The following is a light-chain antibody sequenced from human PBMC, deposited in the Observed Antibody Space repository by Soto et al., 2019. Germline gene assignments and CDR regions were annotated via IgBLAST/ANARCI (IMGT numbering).Light chain of an antibody. J-gene: IGKJ2*01. CDR2: AAS. CDR1: QDITTY. V-gene: IGKV1-9*01. Sequence: IQLTQSPSSLPASVGDRVTITCRASQDITTYLAWYQQKPGKAPKLLIYAASALHSGVPSRFSGSGSGTDFTLSISSLQPEDFATYYCLQINSYPYTVGQGTQLDIK. CDR3: LQINSYPYT.